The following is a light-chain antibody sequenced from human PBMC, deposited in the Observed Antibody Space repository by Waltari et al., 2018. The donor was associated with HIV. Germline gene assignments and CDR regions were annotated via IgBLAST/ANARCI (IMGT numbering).Light chain of an antibody. CDR3: CSFIGRSTLI. CDR2: DVI. Sequence: QSALTQPASVSGSPGQSITISCTGSSSDIGGYDFVSWYQQHPGKAPQLIIYDVIERPSGVSTRFAASKSGNTASLTISGLQPEDEADYYCCSFIGRSTLIFGGGTKVTVV. CDR1: SSDIGGYDF. J-gene: IGLJ2*01. V-gene: IGLV2-23*02.